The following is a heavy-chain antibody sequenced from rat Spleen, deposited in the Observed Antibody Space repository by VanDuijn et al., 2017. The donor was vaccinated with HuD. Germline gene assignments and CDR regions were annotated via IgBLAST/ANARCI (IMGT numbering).Heavy chain of an antibody. CDR1: GFTFSNYG. J-gene: IGHJ4*01. CDR3: ARFALYPGYVMDA. V-gene: IGHV5S11*01. D-gene: IGHD1-4*01. CDR2: ITNASGRT. Sequence: EVQLVESGGGLVQPGRSLKLSCAASGFTFSNYGMAWVRQTPTKGLEWVASITNASGRTYYSDFVKGRFTISRDNAKSTLYLQMNSLRSEETCTYFCARFALYPGYVMDAWGHGASVTVSS.